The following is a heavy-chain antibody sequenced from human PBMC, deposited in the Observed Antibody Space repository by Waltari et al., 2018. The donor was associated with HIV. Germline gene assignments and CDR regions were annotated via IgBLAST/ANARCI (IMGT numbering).Heavy chain of an antibody. D-gene: IGHD6-19*01. CDR1: GFTFSSYS. Sequence: EVQLVESGGGLVKPGGSLRLSCAASGFTFSSYSMHWVRQAPGQGLRLVTSISSSRSYIYYADSVKGRFTISRDNAKNSLYLQRNSLRAEDTAVYYCATLVSSGWYYFDYWGQGTLVTVSS. CDR3: ATLVSSGWYYFDY. J-gene: IGHJ4*02. V-gene: IGHV3-21*01. CDR2: ISSSRSYI.